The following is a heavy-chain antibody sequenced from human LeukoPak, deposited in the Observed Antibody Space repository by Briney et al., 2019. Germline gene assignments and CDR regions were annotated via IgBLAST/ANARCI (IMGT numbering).Heavy chain of an antibody. J-gene: IGHJ4*02. CDR1: GFTFSSYS. V-gene: IGHV3-21*01. D-gene: IGHD1-26*01. CDR2: ISSSSSYI. CDR3: ARESPFLGATAHFNY. Sequence: PGGSLRLSCAASGFTFSSYSMNWVRQAPGKGLEWVSSISSSSSYIYYADPVKGRFTISRDNAKNSLYLQMNSLRAEDTAVNYCARESPFLGATAHFNYWGQGTLVTVSS.